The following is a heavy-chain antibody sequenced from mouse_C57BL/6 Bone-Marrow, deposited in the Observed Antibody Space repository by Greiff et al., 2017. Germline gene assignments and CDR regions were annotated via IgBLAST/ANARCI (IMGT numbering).Heavy chain of an antibody. CDR2: IDPSDSYT. Sequence: QVQLQQPGAELVRPGTSVKLSCKASGYTFTSYWMHWVKQRPGQGLEWIGVIDPSDSYTNYNQKFKGKATLTVDTSSSTAYMQLSSLTSEDSAVYYCARGGNYGGYYFDYWGQGTTLTVSS. D-gene: IGHD2-1*01. CDR1: GYTFTSYW. CDR3: ARGGNYGGYYFDY. V-gene: IGHV1-59*01. J-gene: IGHJ2*01.